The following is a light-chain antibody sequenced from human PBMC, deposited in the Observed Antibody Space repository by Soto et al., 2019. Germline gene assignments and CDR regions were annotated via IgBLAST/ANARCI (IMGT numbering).Light chain of an antibody. J-gene: IGKJ1*01. CDR3: QQYGHSPRT. CDR1: QSVADNY. CDR2: AAS. V-gene: IGKV3-20*01. Sequence: EIVLTQSPGTLSLSPGERATLSFSSSQSVADNYLAWYQQKPGQAPRLLIYAASRRAAGIPDTFSGSGSGTDFTLTITRLEPEDFALYYCQQYGHSPRTFGQGTKVDIK.